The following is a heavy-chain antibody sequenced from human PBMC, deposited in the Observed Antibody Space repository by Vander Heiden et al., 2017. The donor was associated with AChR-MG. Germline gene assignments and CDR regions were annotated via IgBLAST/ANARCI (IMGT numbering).Heavy chain of an antibody. CDR2: LYYSGST. D-gene: IGHD3-22*01. CDR3: GRLVAYDNSGYSLVGGRFFDY. V-gene: IGHV4-39*01. Sequence: QLQLQESGPGLVKPSETLSLTCTVAGGSIRSSSYYWGWIRQPPGKGLEWIGRLYYSGSTYYNPSLKSRVTISVDTSRNQFSLSLSSVTAADTAVYYCGRLVAYDNSGYSLVGGRFFDYWGQGILVALSS. CDR1: GGSIRSSSYY. J-gene: IGHJ4*02.